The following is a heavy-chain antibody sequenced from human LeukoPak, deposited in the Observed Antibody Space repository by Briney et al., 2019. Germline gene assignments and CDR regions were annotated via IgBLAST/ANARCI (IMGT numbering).Heavy chain of an antibody. D-gene: IGHD6-13*01. V-gene: IGHV4-59*01. CDR2: TYYSGST. J-gene: IGHJ3*02. CDR3: ARALQPGVYAFDI. CDR1: GVSISSYY. Sequence: PSETLSLTCTVSGVSISSYYWTWIRQPPGEGLEWIGYTYYSGSTNYNPSLKSRVTISVDTSKNQFSLKLSSVTAADTAVYYCARALQPGVYAFDIWGQGTMVTVSS.